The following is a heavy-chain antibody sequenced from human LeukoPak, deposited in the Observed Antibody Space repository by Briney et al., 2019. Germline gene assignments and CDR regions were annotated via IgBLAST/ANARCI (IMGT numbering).Heavy chain of an antibody. Sequence: PSETLSLTCTVSGGSISSGSYYWSWIRQPAGKGLEWIGRIYTSGSTNYNPSLKSRVTISVDTSKNQFSLKLSSVTAADTAVHYCARSRVPDYFDYWGQGTLVTVSS. CDR3: ARSRVPDYFDY. CDR2: IYTSGST. V-gene: IGHV4-61*02. D-gene: IGHD4/OR15-4a*01. J-gene: IGHJ4*02. CDR1: GGSISSGSYY.